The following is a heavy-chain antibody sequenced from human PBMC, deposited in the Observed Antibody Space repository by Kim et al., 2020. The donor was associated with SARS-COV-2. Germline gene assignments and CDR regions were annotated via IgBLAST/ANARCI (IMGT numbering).Heavy chain of an antibody. CDR3: ARGRITIFGVVTEFDY. D-gene: IGHD3-3*01. Sequence: SLKSHVTISVDTSKNQFALKLSSVTAADTAGYYCARGRITIFGVVTEFDYWGQGTLVTVSS. J-gene: IGHJ4*02. V-gene: IGHV4-31*01.